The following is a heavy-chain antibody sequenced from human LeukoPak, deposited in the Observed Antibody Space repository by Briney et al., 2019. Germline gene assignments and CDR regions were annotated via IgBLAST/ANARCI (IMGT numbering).Heavy chain of an antibody. Sequence: SATLSLTCTVSGGSITSSYRSWIRQSPGKGLEWIGYFYDTVSTKYNPSLKRRVSISTDTSKNQLSLKLNSVTAADTAVYYCARHGAFITRGFCSSSNCYVDGLQTWGQGIMVSVSS. D-gene: IGHD2-2*01. CDR1: GGSITSSY. CDR2: FYDTVST. J-gene: IGHJ3*01. V-gene: IGHV4-59*08. CDR3: ARHGAFITRGFCSSSNCYVDGLQT.